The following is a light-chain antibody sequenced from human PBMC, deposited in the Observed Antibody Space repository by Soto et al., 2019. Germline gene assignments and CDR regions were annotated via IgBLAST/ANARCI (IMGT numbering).Light chain of an antibody. CDR3: QQYDKWPPF. CDR2: GAT. Sequence: IVLTQSPDTLSVYPGGRATLSCRASQSVGSNLAWYRQIPGQAPRLLIYGATTRATGIPARFSGSRSGTEFSLTISSLQSEDFALYFCQQYDKWPPFFGQGIRLEIK. CDR1: QSVGSN. V-gene: IGKV3-15*01. J-gene: IGKJ5*01.